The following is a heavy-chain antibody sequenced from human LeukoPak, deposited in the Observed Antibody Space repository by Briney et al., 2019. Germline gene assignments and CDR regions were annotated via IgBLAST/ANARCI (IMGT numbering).Heavy chain of an antibody. J-gene: IGHJ4*02. V-gene: IGHV3-21*01. D-gene: IGHD3-10*01. CDR3: AKGGWFGEPIDY. CDR2: ISSSSSYI. Sequence: GGSLRLSCAASGFTFSSYAMSWVRQAPGKGLEWVSSISSSSSYIYYADSVKGRFTISRDNAKNSLYLQMNSLRAEDTAVYYCAKGGWFGEPIDYWGQGTLVTVSS. CDR1: GFTFSSYA.